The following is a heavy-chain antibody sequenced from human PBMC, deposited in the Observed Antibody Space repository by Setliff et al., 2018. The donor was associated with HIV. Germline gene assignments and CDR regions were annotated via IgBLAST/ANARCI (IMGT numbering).Heavy chain of an antibody. J-gene: IGHJ3*02. CDR1: GGSISSSGYY. Sequence: PSETLSLTCTVSGGSISSSGYYWGWIRQPPGKGLEWIGNIYHSGSTNYNPSLKSRVTISVDTSKNQFSLKLSSVTAADTAVYYCAREVYGGSAESPDAFDMWGQGTLVTVSS. V-gene: IGHV4-39*07. CDR2: IYHSGST. CDR3: AREVYGGSAESPDAFDM. D-gene: IGHD2-15*01.